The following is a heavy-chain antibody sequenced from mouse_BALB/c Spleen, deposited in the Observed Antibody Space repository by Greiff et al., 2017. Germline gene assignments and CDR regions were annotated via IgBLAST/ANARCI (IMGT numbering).Heavy chain of an antibody. V-gene: IGHV5-17*02. Sequence: EVQVVESGGGLVQPGGSRTLSCAASGFTFSGFGMHWVRQAPEKGLEWVAYISSGSSTTYYADTVKGRFTISRDNPKNTLFLQMTSLRSEDTAMYDCARWLGRSFGWFAYWGQGTLVTVSA. J-gene: IGHJ3*01. CDR3: ARWLGRSFGWFAY. D-gene: IGHD1-1*01. CDR2: ISSGSSTT. CDR1: GFTFSGFG.